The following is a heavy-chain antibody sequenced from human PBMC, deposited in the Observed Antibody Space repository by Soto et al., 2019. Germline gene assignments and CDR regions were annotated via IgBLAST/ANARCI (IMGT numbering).Heavy chain of an antibody. J-gene: IGHJ4*02. V-gene: IGHV3-66*01. CDR3: ASSTMVRGAFFDY. D-gene: IGHD3-10*01. CDR1: GVTVSSNY. Sequence: GGSLRLSCAASGVTVSSNYMSWVRQAPGKGLEWVSVIYSGGSTYYADSVKGRFTISRDNSKNTLYLQMNSLRAEDTAVYYCASSTMVRGAFFDYWGQGTLVTVSS. CDR2: IYSGGST.